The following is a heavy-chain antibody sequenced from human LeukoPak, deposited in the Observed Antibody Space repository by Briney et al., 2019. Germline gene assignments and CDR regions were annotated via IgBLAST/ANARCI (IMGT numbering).Heavy chain of an antibody. D-gene: IGHD3-9*01. Sequence: GGSLRLSCAASGFTFSSYGMSWVRQAPGKGLEWVSAISGSGGSTYYADSVKGRFTISRDNSKNTLYLQMNSLRAEDTAVYYCAKDPPQTYYDILTGSQGGFDYWGQGTLVTVSS. CDR3: AKDPPQTYYDILTGSQGGFDY. CDR1: GFTFSSYG. V-gene: IGHV3-23*01. CDR2: ISGSGGST. J-gene: IGHJ4*02.